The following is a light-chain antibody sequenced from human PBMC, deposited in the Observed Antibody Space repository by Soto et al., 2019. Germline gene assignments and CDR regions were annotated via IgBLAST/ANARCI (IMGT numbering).Light chain of an antibody. CDR3: QQYNSYWT. Sequence: DIQMTQSPSTLSASVGDRVTITCRASQSISSWLAWYQQKPGKAPKLLIYKAANLESGAPSRFSGSGAGTEFTLTISSLQPDDFATYYCQQYNSYWTFGQGTKVEIK. V-gene: IGKV1-5*03. J-gene: IGKJ1*01. CDR1: QSISSW. CDR2: KAA.